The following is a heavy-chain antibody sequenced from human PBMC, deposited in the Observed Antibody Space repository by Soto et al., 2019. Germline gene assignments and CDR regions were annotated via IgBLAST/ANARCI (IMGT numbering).Heavy chain of an antibody. J-gene: IGHJ4*02. CDR2: ISKDGRYT. V-gene: IGHV3-30*04. D-gene: IGHD2-2*01. Sequence: GGSLRLSCAASGFTFSSHAMHWVCQIPGKGLEWVAVISKDGRYTYYADSVEGRFTISRDNSRNTLFLQMKSLRSEDTAVYYCAGEPSTAGYWGQGTLVTVS. CDR3: AGEPSTAGY. CDR1: GFTFSSHA.